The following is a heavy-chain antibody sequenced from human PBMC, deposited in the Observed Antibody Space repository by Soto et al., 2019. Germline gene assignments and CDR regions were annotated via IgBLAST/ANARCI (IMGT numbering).Heavy chain of an antibody. CDR1: GNTFSRNA. J-gene: IGHJ4*02. Sequence: QVQLVQSGAEVKKPGASVKVSCKASGNTFSRNAIHWVRQAPGQRLEWMGWIITGTGNTKYSQNFQARITITRNTSASTAYLELSSLRYEDTAVYYCATVSGSRLFESWGQGTLVTVSS. CDR3: ATVSGSRLFES. V-gene: IGHV1-3*04. CDR2: IITGTGNT.